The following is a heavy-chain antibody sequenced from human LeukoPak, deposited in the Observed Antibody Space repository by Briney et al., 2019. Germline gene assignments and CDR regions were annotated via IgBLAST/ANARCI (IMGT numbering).Heavy chain of an antibody. Sequence: GGSLRLSCAASGFTFSYYWMHWVRQAPGKGLVWVSRIESDGSSTSYADSVKGRFTISRDNAKNTLYLQMNSLRAEDTAVCYCARDPHGGSGSDPHDAFDIWGQGTMVTVSS. V-gene: IGHV3-74*01. J-gene: IGHJ3*02. D-gene: IGHD1-26*01. CDR1: GFTFSYYW. CDR3: ARDPHGGSGSDPHDAFDI. CDR2: IESDGSST.